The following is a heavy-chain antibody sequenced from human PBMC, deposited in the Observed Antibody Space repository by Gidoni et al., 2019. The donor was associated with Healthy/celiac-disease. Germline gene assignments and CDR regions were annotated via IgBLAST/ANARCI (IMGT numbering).Heavy chain of an antibody. CDR2: INHSGST. Sequence: QVQLQQWGAGLLTPSETLSLTCAVYGGSFSGYYWSWLRQPPGKGLEWIWEINHSGSTNYNPSLKSRVTISVDTSKNQFSLKLSSVTAADTAVYYCARGGYYGSGSFRPTGYFAYWGQGTLVTVSS. J-gene: IGHJ4*02. D-gene: IGHD3-10*01. CDR3: ARGGYYGSGSFRPTGYFAY. CDR1: GGSFSGYY. V-gene: IGHV4-34*01.